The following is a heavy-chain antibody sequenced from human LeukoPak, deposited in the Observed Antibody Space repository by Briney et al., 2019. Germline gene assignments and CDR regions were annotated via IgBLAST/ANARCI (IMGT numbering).Heavy chain of an antibody. CDR1: AFTFSSYS. CDR2: ISSSSSYI. J-gene: IGHJ4*02. V-gene: IGHV3-21*01. Sequence: AGGSLRLSCAASAFTFSSYSMNWVRQAPGKGLEWVSSISSSSSYIYYADSVKGRFTISRDNAKNSLYLQMNSLRAEDTAVYYCARDQSGSIDYWGQGTLVTVSS. D-gene: IGHD1-26*01. CDR3: ARDQSGSIDY.